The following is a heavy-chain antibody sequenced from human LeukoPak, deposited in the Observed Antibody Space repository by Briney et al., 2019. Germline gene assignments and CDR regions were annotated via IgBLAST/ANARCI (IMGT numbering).Heavy chain of an antibody. D-gene: IGHD6-19*01. Sequence: ASVKVSCKASGYTFTSYGISWVRQAPGQGLEWMGWISAYNGNTNYAQKLQGRVTMTRNTSISTAYMELSSLRSEDTAVYYCARARNRRQWLVLHRIYYLDYWGQGTLVTVSS. CDR2: ISAYNGNT. CDR3: ARARNRRQWLVLHRIYYLDY. J-gene: IGHJ4*02. CDR1: GYTFTSYG. V-gene: IGHV1-18*01.